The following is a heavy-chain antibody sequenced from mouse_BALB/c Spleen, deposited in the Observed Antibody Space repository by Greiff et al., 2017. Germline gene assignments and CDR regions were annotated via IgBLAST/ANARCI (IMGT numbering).Heavy chain of an antibody. V-gene: IGHV3-2*02. J-gene: IGHJ4*01. CDR2: ISYSGST. CDR1: GYSITSDYA. Sequence: VQLKESGPGLVKPSQSLSLTCTVTGYSITSDYAWNWIRQFPGNKLEWMGYISYSGSTSYNPSLKSRISITRDTSKNQFFLQLNSVTTEDTATYYCARGGWLPPSIAMDYWGQGTSVTVSS. CDR3: ARGGWLPPSIAMDY. D-gene: IGHD2-3*01.